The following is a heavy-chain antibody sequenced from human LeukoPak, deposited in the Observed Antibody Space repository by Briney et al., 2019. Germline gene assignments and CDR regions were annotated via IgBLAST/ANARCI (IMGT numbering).Heavy chain of an antibody. CDR1: GYSISNGYF. D-gene: IGHD5-12*01. J-gene: IGHJ4*02. Sequence: PSETLSLTCAVSGYSISNGYFWGWIRQPPGKGLEWIGSIYHSGSTNYNPSLKSRVTISVDTSKNQLSLKLSSVTAADTAVYYCARDYWVATGKYYFDYWGQGTLVTVSS. V-gene: IGHV4-38-2*02. CDR3: ARDYWVATGKYYFDY. CDR2: IYHSGST.